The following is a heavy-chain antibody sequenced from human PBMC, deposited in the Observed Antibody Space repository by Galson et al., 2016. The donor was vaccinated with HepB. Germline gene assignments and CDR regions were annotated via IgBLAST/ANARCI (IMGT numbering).Heavy chain of an antibody. CDR1: GYTFINYD. CDR2: MNPNNSDT. V-gene: IGHV1-8*01. CDR3: VIRAYYYFGMDV. Sequence: SVKVSCKASGYTFINYDINWVRQAPGQGLEWMGWMNPNNSDTGCAQKVQGRVTMTRNTSTSTVYMELSSLTSEDTALYYCVIRAYYYFGMDVWGTGTTVTVSS. J-gene: IGHJ6*04.